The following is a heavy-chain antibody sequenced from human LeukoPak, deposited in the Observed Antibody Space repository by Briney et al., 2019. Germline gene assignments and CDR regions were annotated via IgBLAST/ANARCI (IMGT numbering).Heavy chain of an antibody. CDR3: AKRLRQEDWNDAFDI. CDR2: ISGGGGGT. D-gene: IGHD1-1*01. Sequence: GGSLRLSCAASGFTFSSYGMTWVRRAPGKGLEWVSTISGGGGGTYYADSVKGRFTISRDKSKNTLYLQMNSLRVEDTALYYCAKRLRQEDWNDAFDIWGQGTMVTVSS. J-gene: IGHJ3*02. V-gene: IGHV3-23*01. CDR1: GFTFSSYG.